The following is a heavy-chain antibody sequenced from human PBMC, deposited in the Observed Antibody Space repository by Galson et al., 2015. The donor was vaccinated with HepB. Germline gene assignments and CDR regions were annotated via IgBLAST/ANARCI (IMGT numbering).Heavy chain of an antibody. CDR1: GFTFSSYS. V-gene: IGHV3-30*03. Sequence: SLRLSCAASGFTFSSYSMNWVRQAPGKGLEWVAVISYDGSNKYYAGSVKGRFTISRDNSKNTLYLQMNSLRAEDTAVYYCARGFPLGYCSSTSCYSVFFDYWGQGTLVAVSS. J-gene: IGHJ4*02. CDR2: ISYDGSNK. CDR3: ARGFPLGYCSSTSCYSVFFDY. D-gene: IGHD2-2*01.